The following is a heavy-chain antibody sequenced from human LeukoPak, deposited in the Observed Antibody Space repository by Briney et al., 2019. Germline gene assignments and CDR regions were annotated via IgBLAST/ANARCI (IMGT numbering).Heavy chain of an antibody. CDR1: GYTFTSYG. CDR3: ARDRITFGGVIVNLPFDY. D-gene: IGHD3-16*02. Sequence: ASVTVSCKASGYTFTSYGISWVRQAPGQGLEWMGWISAYNGNTNYAQKLQGRVTMTTDTSTSTAYMELRSLRSDDTAVYYCARDRITFGGVIVNLPFDYWGQGTLVTVSS. J-gene: IGHJ4*02. CDR2: ISAYNGNT. V-gene: IGHV1-18*01.